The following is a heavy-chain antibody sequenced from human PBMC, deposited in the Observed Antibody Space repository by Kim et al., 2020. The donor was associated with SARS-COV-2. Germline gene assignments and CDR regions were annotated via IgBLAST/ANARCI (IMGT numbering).Heavy chain of an antibody. J-gene: IGHJ5*01. CDR2: TYYRSKWYN. V-gene: IGHV6-1*01. Sequence: SQTLSLTCVISGDSVSSNSAAGNWIRQSPSRGLEWLGRTYYRSKWYNDYAVSVKSRITINSDPSNNQFSLHLNSVTPEDTAVYYCARLRDGIWADSWGPGTLVTVSS. D-gene: IGHD3-10*01. CDR1: GDSVSSNSAA. CDR3: ARLRDGIWADS.